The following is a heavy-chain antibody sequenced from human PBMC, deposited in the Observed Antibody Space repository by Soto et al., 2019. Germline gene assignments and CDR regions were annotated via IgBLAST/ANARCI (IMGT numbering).Heavy chain of an antibody. CDR2: IYYSGTT. CDR3: ARGRGGTYDAFDI. Sequence: KPSETLSLTCTVSSGSIGTYFWSWIRQPPGKGLEWIGYIYYSGTTNYNPSLKSRVTIFLDTSKNQFSLGLSSVTAADTAVYYCARGRGGTYDAFDIWGQGTLVTVSS. CDR1: SGSIGTYF. V-gene: IGHV4-59*01. D-gene: IGHD1-26*01. J-gene: IGHJ3*02.